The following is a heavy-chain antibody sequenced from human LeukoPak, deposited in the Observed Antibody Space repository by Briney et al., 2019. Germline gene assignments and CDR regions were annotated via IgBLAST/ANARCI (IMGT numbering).Heavy chain of an antibody. V-gene: IGHV3-30-3*01. J-gene: IGHJ4*02. CDR2: ISYDGSNK. CDR1: GFTFSSYA. CDR3: ARSSVAMVRGVLDY. D-gene: IGHD3-10*01. Sequence: GGSLRLSCAASGFTFSSYAMHWVRQAPGKGLEWVAVISYDGSNKYYADSVKGRFTISRDNSKNTLYLQMNSLRAEDTAVYYCARSSVAMVRGVLDYWGQGTLVTVSS.